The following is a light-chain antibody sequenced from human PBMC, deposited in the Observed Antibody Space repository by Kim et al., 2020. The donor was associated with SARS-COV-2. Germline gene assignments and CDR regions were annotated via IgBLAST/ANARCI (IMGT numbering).Light chain of an antibody. J-gene: IGLJ1*01. CDR2: DVS. V-gene: IGLV2-14*04. CDR1: TGDVGSYNY. Sequence: GQSITTSYTGSTGDVGSYNYVSWYQQNPGKAPKLMIYDVSNRPSGVSNRFSGSTSGNTASLTISGLQAEDEADYYCCSHARSNTPSFGSGTKVTVL. CDR3: CSHARSNTPS.